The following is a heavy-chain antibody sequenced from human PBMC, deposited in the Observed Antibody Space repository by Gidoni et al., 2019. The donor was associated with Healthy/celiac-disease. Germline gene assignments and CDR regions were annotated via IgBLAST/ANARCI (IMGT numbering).Heavy chain of an antibody. Sequence: QVQLQESGPGLVKPSQTLSLTCTVSGGSISRGSYYWSWIRQPAGKGLEWIGRIYTSGSTNYNPSLKSRVTISVDTSKNQFSLKLSSVTAADTAVYYCARARYSYAGDAFDIWGQGTMVTVSS. CDR3: ARARYSYAGDAFDI. V-gene: IGHV4-61*02. CDR1: GGSISRGSYY. J-gene: IGHJ3*02. CDR2: IYTSGST. D-gene: IGHD5-18*01.